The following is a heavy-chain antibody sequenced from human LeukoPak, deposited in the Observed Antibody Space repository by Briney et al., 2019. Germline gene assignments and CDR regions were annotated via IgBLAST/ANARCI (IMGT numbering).Heavy chain of an antibody. CDR1: GGTFSSYV. D-gene: IGHD6-6*01. V-gene: IGHV1-69*06. Sequence: GASVKVSCKASGGTFSSYVISWVRQAPGQGLEWMGGIIPIFGTAKYAQKFQGRVTITADKSTSSAYMELSSLRSEDTAVYYCATRAADVPTRPAYYYYYMDVWVKGTTVTVSS. J-gene: IGHJ6*03. CDR3: ATRAADVPTRPAYYYYYMDV. CDR2: IIPIFGTA.